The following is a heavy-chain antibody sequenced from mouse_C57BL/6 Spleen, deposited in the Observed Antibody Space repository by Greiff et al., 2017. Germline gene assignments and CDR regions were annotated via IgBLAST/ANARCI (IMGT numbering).Heavy chain of an antibody. CDR1: GYTFTTYP. Sequence: VQLQQSGAELVKPGASVKMSCKASGYTFTTYPIEWMKQNHGKSLEWIGNFHPYNDDTKYNEKFKGKATLTVDTSSSTAYMQLSSLTSEDSAVYYCANLLLRRYFDYWGQGTTLTVSS. J-gene: IGHJ2*01. D-gene: IGHD1-1*01. CDR3: ANLLLRRYFDY. V-gene: IGHV1-47*01. CDR2: FHPYNDDT.